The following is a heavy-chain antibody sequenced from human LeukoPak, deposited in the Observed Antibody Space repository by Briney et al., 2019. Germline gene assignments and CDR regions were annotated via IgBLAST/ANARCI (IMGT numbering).Heavy chain of an antibody. CDR1: GFTFSSYA. CDR2: LSGSGGLT. J-gene: IGHJ4*02. CDR3: ARGTYCAAGGCYSTFDS. Sequence: GGSLRLSCAASGFTFSSYAMNWVRQAPGKGLEWVSSLSGSGGLTYYAESLRGRFTISRDNPKNTLYLQMNSLRVDDTAVYFCARGTYCAAGGCYSTFDSWGQGTLVTVSS. D-gene: IGHD2-21*02. V-gene: IGHV3-23*01.